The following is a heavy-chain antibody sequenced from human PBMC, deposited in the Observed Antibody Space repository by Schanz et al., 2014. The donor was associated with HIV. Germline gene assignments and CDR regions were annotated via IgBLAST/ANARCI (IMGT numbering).Heavy chain of an antibody. V-gene: IGHV1-69*13. CDR1: GYTFSHYG. J-gene: IGHJ4*02. CDR3: ARAGDISGYYIDY. CDR2: IIPVFGTT. D-gene: IGHD3-22*01. Sequence: QVQLVQSGAEVKKPGASVKVSCKASGYTFSHYGITWVRQAPGQGLEWMGGIIPVFGTTDYAQKFQGTVTITADESTSTAYMELSSLRSEDTAVYYCARAGDISGYYIDYWGQGTLVTVSS.